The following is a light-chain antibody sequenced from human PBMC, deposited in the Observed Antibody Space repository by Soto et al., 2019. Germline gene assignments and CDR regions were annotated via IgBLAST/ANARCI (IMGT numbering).Light chain of an antibody. Sequence: EIVMTQSPATLSVSPGERATLSCRASQSVSSNLAWYQQKPGQAPRLLIYGASTRATGIPARFSGSGSGTEFTRTISSLQSEDFAVYYCQQYNTWPLYTFGQGTKLEIK. J-gene: IGKJ2*01. CDR2: GAS. CDR3: QQYNTWPLYT. CDR1: QSVSSN. V-gene: IGKV3-15*01.